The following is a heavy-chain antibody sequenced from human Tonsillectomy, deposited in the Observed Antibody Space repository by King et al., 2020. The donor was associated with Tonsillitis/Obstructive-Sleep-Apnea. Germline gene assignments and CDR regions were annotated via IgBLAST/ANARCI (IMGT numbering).Heavy chain of an antibody. V-gene: IGHV3-43*02. CDR3: AKDTPLILRYLDWLSEYYMDW. CDR2: ISGDGGFT. Sequence: VQLVESGGGVVQPGGSLRLSCAASGFTFDDYAMHWVRQAPGKGLEWVSLISGDGGFTYYADSVKGRFTISRDNGKNSLYLQMNSLRTDDTALYYCAKDTPLILRYLDWLSEYYMDWGGQGPLVSLAS. D-gene: IGHD3-9*01. CDR1: GFTFDDYA. J-gene: IGHJ4*02.